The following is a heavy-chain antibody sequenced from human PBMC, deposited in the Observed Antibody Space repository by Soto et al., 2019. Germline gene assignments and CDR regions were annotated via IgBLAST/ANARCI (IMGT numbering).Heavy chain of an antibody. CDR1: GGTFSSYA. D-gene: IGHD3-22*01. CDR2: IIHIFGTA. CDR3: ASGSDYYDSSGLSFDY. Sequence: QVQLVQSGAEVKKPGSSVKVSCKASGGTFSSYAISWVRQAPGQGLEWMGGIIHIFGTANYAQKFQGRVKITVDESTSTAYMERGSLRYEDTAVYYCASGSDYYDSSGLSFDYWGQGTLVTVSS. V-gene: IGHV1-69*01. J-gene: IGHJ4*02.